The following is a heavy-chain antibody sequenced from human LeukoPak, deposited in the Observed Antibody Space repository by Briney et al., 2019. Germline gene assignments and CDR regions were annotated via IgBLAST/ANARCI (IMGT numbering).Heavy chain of an antibody. CDR2: IYHSGIT. V-gene: IGHV4-38-2*02. CDR1: GYSISDGYF. CDR3: ARNYYDSSGYYPSDY. J-gene: IGHJ4*02. Sequence: SETLSHTCTVSGYSISDGYFWGWVRQPPGKGPEWIANIYHSGITYYNPSLKSRVTISVDTSKNQFSLKLSSVTAADTAVYYCARNYYDSSGYYPSDYWGQGTLVTVSS. D-gene: IGHD3-22*01.